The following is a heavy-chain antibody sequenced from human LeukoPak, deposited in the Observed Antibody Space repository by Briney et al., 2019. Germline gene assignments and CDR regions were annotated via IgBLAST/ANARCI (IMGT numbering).Heavy chain of an antibody. D-gene: IGHD3-10*01. J-gene: IGHJ5*02. CDR2: IYYSGST. Sequence: SETLSLTCTVSGGSISSYYWSWIRQPPGKGLEWIGYIYYSGSTNYNPSLKSRVTISVDTSKNQFSLKLSSVTAADTAVYYCARGLRGTWFDPWGQGTLVTVSS. CDR3: ARGLRGTWFDP. CDR1: GGSISSYY. V-gene: IGHV4-59*08.